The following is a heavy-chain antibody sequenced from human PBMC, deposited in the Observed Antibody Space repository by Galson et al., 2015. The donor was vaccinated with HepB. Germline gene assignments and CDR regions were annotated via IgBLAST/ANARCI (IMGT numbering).Heavy chain of an antibody. D-gene: IGHD3-16*01. J-gene: IGHJ5*02. V-gene: IGHV1-2*02. CDR2: VHPNSGVT. CDR3: AILDLLTPFDP. Sequence: SVKVSCKASGYSFTDHYIHWVRQAPGQGLEWMGWVHPNSGVTNSAQKFDGRVTMTRDTSISTAYMELSRLRSDDTAVYYCAILDLLTPFDPWGQGTLVTVSS. CDR1: GYSFTDHY.